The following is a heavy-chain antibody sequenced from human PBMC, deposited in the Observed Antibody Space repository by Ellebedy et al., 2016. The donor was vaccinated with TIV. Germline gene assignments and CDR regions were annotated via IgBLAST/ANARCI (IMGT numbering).Heavy chain of an antibody. CDR2: ISHDGSKK. V-gene: IGHV3-30*03. Sequence: GESLKISCAASGFTFSSYGVHWVRQAPGKGLEWVAVISHDGSKKYYADSVKGRFTISRDISKNTLYLQMNSLRAEDTAVYYCAREVYASSTDYWGQGTLVTVSS. CDR3: AREVYASSTDY. CDR1: GFTFSSYG. D-gene: IGHD2-8*01. J-gene: IGHJ4*02.